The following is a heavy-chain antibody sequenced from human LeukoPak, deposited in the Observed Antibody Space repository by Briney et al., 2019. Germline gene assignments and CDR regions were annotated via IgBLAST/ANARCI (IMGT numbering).Heavy chain of an antibody. J-gene: IGHJ6*02. V-gene: IGHV4-59*01. D-gene: IGHD1-26*01. CDR1: GGSISSYY. Sequence: SETLSLTCTVSGGSISSYYWSWIRQPPGKGLEWIGYIYYSGSTNYNPSLKSRVTISVDTSKNQFSLKLSSVTAADTAVYYCARMRDSGSYYGSDYYYYGMDVWGQGTTATVSS. CDR3: ARMRDSGSYYGSDYYYYGMDV. CDR2: IYYSGST.